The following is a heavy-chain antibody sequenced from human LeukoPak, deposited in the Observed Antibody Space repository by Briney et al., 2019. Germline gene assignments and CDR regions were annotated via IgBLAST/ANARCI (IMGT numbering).Heavy chain of an antibody. D-gene: IGHD2-15*01. Sequence: ASVKVSCKASGYTFTSYAMNWVRQAPGQGLEWMGWINTNTVNPTYAQGFTGRFVLSLDTSVSTAYLQISSLKAEDTAVYYCARGVAATTRFHWFDPWGQGTLVTVSS. CDR3: ARGVAATTRFHWFDP. CDR1: GYTFTSYA. V-gene: IGHV7-4-1*02. CDR2: INTNTVNP. J-gene: IGHJ5*02.